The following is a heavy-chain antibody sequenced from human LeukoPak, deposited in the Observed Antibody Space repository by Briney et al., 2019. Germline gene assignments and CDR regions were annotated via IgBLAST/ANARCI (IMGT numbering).Heavy chain of an antibody. J-gene: IGHJ4*02. V-gene: IGHV3-23*01. Sequence: GGSLRLSCTASDFTFSSYDMNWVRQTPGRGLEWVSSISRNGGTTYADSVKGRFTISRDNAKNSLYLQMNSLRAEDTAVYYCAKLHSSGWYYGYFDYWGQGTLVTVSS. CDR2: ISRNGGTT. D-gene: IGHD6-19*01. CDR3: AKLHSSGWYYGYFDY. CDR1: DFTFSSYD.